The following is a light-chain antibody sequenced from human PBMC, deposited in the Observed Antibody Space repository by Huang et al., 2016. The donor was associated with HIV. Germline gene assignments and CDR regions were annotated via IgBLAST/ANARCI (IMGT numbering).Light chain of an antibody. Sequence: DIQMTQSPSSLSASVGDRVTITCRASQNIGRDLNWYQQKSGKAPKLLLYAESSLQRGVPSRFSGIGFGTDFTLTISSLQPEDFATYYCQQSYSITRYTFGQGTKVEIK. CDR2: AES. CDR1: QNIGRD. CDR3: QQSYSITRYT. J-gene: IGKJ2*01. V-gene: IGKV1-39*01.